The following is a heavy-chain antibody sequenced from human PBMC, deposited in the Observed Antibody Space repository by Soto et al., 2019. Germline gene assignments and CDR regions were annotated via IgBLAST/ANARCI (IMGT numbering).Heavy chain of an antibody. J-gene: IGHJ3*02. D-gene: IGHD5-12*01. CDR3: AREANAFDI. CDR2: ISYDGSNK. CDR1: GFTFSSYA. V-gene: IGHV3-30-3*01. Sequence: GGSLRLSCAASGFTFSSYAMHWVRQAPGKGLEWVAVISYDGSNKYYADSVKGRFTISRDNSKNTLYLQMNSLRAEDTAVYYCAREANAFDIWGQGTMVTVSS.